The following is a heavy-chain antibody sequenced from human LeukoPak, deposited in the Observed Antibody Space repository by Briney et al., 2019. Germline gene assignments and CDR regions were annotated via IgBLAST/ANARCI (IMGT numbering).Heavy chain of an antibody. Sequence: GGSLRLSCVVSGFTVSGYSMTWVRQAPGKGLEWVSIFYRDGSTYYADSVKGRFTISRDNSKNMLFLQMNSLRAEDTAVYYCARSNYYDSRSWGFDIWGQGTMVTVSS. CDR1: GFTVSGYS. CDR2: FYRDGST. J-gene: IGHJ3*02. D-gene: IGHD3-22*01. V-gene: IGHV3-66*01. CDR3: ARSNYYDSRSWGFDI.